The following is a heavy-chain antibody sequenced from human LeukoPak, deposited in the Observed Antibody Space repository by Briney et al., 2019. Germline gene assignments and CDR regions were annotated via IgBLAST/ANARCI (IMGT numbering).Heavy chain of an antibody. V-gene: IGHV4-59*01. D-gene: IGHD2-2*01. CDR3: ARATGGVGVVVPSAYYYMDV. CDR2: IYYSGST. CDR1: GGSISSYY. Sequence: SETLSLTCTVSGGSISSYYWSWIRQPPGKGLEWIGYIYYSGSTNYNPSLKSRVTISVDTSKNQFSLKLSSVTAADTAVYYCARATGGVGVVVPSAYYYMDVWGKGTTVTVSS. J-gene: IGHJ6*03.